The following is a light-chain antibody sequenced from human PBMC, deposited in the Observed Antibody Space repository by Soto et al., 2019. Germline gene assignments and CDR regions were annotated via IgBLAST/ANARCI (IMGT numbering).Light chain of an antibody. CDR1: QSVLYSSNNKNY. Sequence: DIVMTQSPDSLAVSLGERATINCKSSQSVLYSSNNKNYLAWYQQKLGQPPKLLIRWASTRESGVPERFSGSGSGTDFTLTISSLEAEDVAFYWCQQYFDVPFTFGGGTKVDIK. CDR3: QQYFDVPFT. J-gene: IGKJ4*01. CDR2: WAS. V-gene: IGKV4-1*01.